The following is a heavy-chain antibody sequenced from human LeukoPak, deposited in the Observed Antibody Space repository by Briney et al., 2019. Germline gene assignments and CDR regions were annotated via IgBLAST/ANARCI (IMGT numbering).Heavy chain of an antibody. CDR1: GFTFDDYG. Sequence: GSLRLSCAASGFTFDDYGMSWVRQAPGKGLELVCGINWKCGSTGYADSVKGVFTISRDNAKNSLYLQMNSLRAEDTALYYCARDLVVAGTGFGYWGQGTLVTVSS. CDR2: INWKCGST. J-gene: IGHJ4*02. CDR3: ARDLVVAGTGFGY. D-gene: IGHD6-19*01. V-gene: IGHV3-20*04.